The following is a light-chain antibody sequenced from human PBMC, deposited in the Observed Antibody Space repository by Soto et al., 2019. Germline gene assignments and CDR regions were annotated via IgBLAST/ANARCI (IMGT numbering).Light chain of an antibody. CDR2: GAS. CDR3: QQLHSYPLS. J-gene: IGKJ5*01. V-gene: IGKV1-9*01. CDR1: QVIGSN. Sequence: IHLTQSPSSLPASVGDRVTFTCRASQVIGSNLAWYQQKPGKAPNLLIYGASTLQSGVPSRFSGSGSGTDFTLTISSLQPEDFATYYCQQLHSYPLSFGQGTRLEIK.